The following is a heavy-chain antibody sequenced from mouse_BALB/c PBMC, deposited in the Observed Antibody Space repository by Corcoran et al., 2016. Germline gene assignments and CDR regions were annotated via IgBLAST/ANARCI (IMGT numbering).Heavy chain of an antibody. Sequence: EVQLQQSGPELVKPGASVKISCKASGYSFTGYYMHWVKQSHVKSLEWIGRINPYNGATSYNQNSKDKASLTVDKSSSTAYMELHSLTSEDSAVYYCARDYDYWYFDVWGAGTTVTVSS. J-gene: IGHJ1*01. CDR1: GYSFTGYY. CDR3: ARDYDYWYFDV. D-gene: IGHD2-4*01. V-gene: IGHV1-26*01. CDR2: INPYNGAT.